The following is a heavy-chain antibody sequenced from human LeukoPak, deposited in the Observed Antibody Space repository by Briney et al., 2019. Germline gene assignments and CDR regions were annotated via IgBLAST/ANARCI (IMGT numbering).Heavy chain of an antibody. CDR3: ARVPTPYDTSAQVDP. CDR2: VYYTGTT. D-gene: IGHD3-22*01. CDR1: VGSINRGGYY. Sequence: SETLSLTCSVSVGSINRGGYYWSWVRQHPGQGLEWIGYVYYTGTTNYNPSLKSRVTMSVDTSKNQFYLKLTSVTVADTAVYCARVPTPYDTSAQVDPWGQGTLVTVSS. J-gene: IGHJ5*02. V-gene: IGHV4-31*03.